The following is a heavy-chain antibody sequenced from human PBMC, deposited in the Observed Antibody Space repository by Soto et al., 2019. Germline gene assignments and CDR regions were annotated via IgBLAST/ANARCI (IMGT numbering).Heavy chain of an antibody. Sequence: QVQLQESGPGLVKPSQTLSLTCTVSGGSISSGGYYWSWIRQHPGKGLEWIGYIYYSGSTYYNPSLKSRVTISVDTSKNQFSLKLSSVTAADTAVYYCARTSSLWFGELLRPNWFDPWGQGTLVTVSS. CDR1: GGSISSGGYY. CDR2: IYYSGST. D-gene: IGHD3-10*01. V-gene: IGHV4-31*03. J-gene: IGHJ5*02. CDR3: ARTSSLWFGELLRPNWFDP.